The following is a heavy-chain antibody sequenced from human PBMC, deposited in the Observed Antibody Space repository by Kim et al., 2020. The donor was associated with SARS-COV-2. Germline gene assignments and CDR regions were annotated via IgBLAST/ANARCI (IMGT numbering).Heavy chain of an antibody. CDR1: GGSFSGYY. Sequence: SETLSLTCAVYGGSFSGYYWSWIRPPPGKGLEWIGEINHSGSTNYNPSLKSRVTISVDTSKNQFSLKLSSVTAADTAVYYCARRRYSSSWYYYGMDVWGQGTMVTVSS. V-gene: IGHV4-34*01. CDR3: ARRRYSSSWYYYGMDV. D-gene: IGHD6-13*01. CDR2: INHSGST. J-gene: IGHJ6*02.